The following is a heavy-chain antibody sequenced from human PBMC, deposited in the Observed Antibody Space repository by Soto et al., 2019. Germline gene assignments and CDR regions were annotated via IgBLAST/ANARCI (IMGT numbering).Heavy chain of an antibody. J-gene: IGHJ3*02. V-gene: IGHV4-39*01. CDR2: IFYSGST. CDR3: AGQSRYSNPDAFDI. CDR1: GGSISSSSYY. Sequence: SETLSLTCTVSGGSISSSSYYWGWIRQPPGKGLEWIGGIFYSGSTYYNPSLKSRVTISVDTSKNQFSLKLSSVTAADTAVYYCAGQSRYSNPDAFDIWGQGTMVTVSS. D-gene: IGHD4-4*01.